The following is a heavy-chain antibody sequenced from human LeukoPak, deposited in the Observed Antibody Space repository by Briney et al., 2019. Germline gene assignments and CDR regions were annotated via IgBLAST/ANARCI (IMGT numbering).Heavy chain of an antibody. D-gene: IGHD3-10*01. J-gene: IGHJ4*02. CDR2: INHSGST. Sequence: ASETLSLTCAVYGGSFSGYYWSWIRQPPGKGLEWIGEINHSGSTNYNPSLKSRVTISVDTSKNQFSLKLSSVTAADTAVYYCARRHYYGSGSYIGYWGQGTLVTVSS. CDR3: ARRHYYGSGSYIGY. CDR1: GGSFSGYY. V-gene: IGHV4-34*01.